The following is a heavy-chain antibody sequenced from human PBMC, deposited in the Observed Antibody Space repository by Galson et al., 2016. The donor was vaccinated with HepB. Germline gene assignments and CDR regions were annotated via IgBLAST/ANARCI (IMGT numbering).Heavy chain of an antibody. CDR1: GFSLTTTEMR. CDR2: IDWDDDK. J-gene: IGHJ4*02. Sequence: PALVKPTQTLTLTCTFSGFSLTTTEMRVTWIRQPPGTALEWLARIDWDDDKHYSTSLKTRLTVSKDTSNNHVVFTITNMDPADTATYYCARMIGSIGTRHLDYWGQGIVITVSS. CDR3: ARMIGSIGTRHLDY. V-gene: IGHV2-70*04. D-gene: IGHD1-14*01.